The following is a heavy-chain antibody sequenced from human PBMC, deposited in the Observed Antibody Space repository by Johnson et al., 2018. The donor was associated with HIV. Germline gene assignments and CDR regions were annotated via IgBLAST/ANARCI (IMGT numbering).Heavy chain of an antibody. CDR2: IKKDGSEK. Sequence: VQLVESGGGLVQPGGSLRLSCAASGFTFSNYWMNWVRQAPGKGLEWVANIKKDGSEKYYVESVKGRFPISRDNAKNSLYLQMNSLRAEDTAVYYCARDRYYDFWSGYRTFDIWGQGTMVTVSS. CDR1: GFTFSNYW. J-gene: IGHJ3*02. D-gene: IGHD3-3*01. V-gene: IGHV3-7*05. CDR3: ARDRYYDFWSGYRTFDI.